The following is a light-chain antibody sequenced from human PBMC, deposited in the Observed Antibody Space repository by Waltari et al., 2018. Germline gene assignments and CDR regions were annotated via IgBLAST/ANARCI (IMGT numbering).Light chain of an antibody. CDR2: RAS. V-gene: IGKV3-15*01. J-gene: IGKJ1*01. CDR3: QQYNNWPPGT. Sequence: ETVVTQSPANLSMSPGERATISCRTSQSIASSLAWYQQRPGQAPRRLIYRASTRATGIPDRFSGSGSETEFTLTISSLQSEDIAVYYCQQYNNWPPGTFGQGTKVEI. CDR1: QSIASS.